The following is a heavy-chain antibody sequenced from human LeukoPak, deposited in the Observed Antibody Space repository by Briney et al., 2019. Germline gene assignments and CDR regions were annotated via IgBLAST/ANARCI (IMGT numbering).Heavy chain of an antibody. J-gene: IGHJ4*02. CDR1: GYTFTSYD. V-gene: IGHV1-8*03. Sequence: ASVKVSCKASGYTFTSYDINGVRQATGQGLEWMGWMNPNSGNTGYAQKFQGRVTITRNTSISTAYMELSSLRSEDTAVYYCARDDSSPSGWASSDYWGQGTLVTVSS. CDR2: MNPNSGNT. CDR3: ARDDSSPSGWASSDY. D-gene: IGHD6-6*01.